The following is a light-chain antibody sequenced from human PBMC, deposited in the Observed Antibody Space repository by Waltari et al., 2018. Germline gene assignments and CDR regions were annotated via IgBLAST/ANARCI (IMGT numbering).Light chain of an antibody. CDR1: QSVSSSY. CDR3: QQYGSSPYT. J-gene: IGKJ2*01. CDR2: GAS. V-gene: IGKV3-20*01. Sequence: IVLPQSPGTLSLSPGERATLSCRASQSVSSSYLAWYQQKLGQAPRLLIYGASSRATGIPDRFSGSGSGTDFTLTISRLEPEDFAVYYCQQYGSSPYTFGQGTKLEIK.